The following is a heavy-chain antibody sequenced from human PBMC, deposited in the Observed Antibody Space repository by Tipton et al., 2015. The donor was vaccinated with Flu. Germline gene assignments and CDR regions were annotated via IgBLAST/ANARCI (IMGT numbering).Heavy chain of an antibody. CDR3: ARGVWFGEFSAFDI. CDR2: FYTSGST. CDR1: GYSISSGSY. Sequence: TLSLTCAVSGYSISSGSYWGLIRQPPGKGLEWIGRFYTSGSTNYNPSLKSRVTMSVDTSKNQFSLKLSSVTAADTAVYYCARGVWFGEFSAFDIWGQGIPVTVSS. D-gene: IGHD3-10*01. V-gene: IGHV4-38-2*01. J-gene: IGHJ4*02.